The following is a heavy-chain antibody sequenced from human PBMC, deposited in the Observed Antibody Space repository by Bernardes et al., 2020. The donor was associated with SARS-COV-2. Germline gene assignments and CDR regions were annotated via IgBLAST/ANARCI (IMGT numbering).Heavy chain of an antibody. D-gene: IGHD4-17*01. V-gene: IGHV1-24*01. CDR2: FDPEDGET. Sequence: ASVKVSCKVSGYTLTELSMHWVRQAPGKGLEWMGGFDPEDGETIYAQKFQGRVTMTEDTSTDTAYMELSSLRSEDTAVYYCATTNSTVTTLILYYYYGMDVWGQGTMVTVSS. CDR1: GYTLTELS. CDR3: ATTNSTVTTLILYYYYGMDV. J-gene: IGHJ6*02.